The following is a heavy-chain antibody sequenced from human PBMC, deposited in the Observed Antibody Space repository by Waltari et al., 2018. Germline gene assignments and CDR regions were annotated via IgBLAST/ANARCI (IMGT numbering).Heavy chain of an antibody. V-gene: IGHV4-59*01. CDR2: IYYSGST. CDR3: AREMITFGGVKRTHFDY. D-gene: IGHD3-16*01. Sequence: QVQLQESGPGLVKPSETLSLTCTVSGGSISSYYWSWIRQPPGKGLEWIGYIYYSGSTNYNPSRKRRVTISVDTSKNQFSLKLSSVTAADTAVYYCAREMITFGGVKRTHFDYWGQGTLVTVSS. CDR1: GGSISSYY. J-gene: IGHJ4*02.